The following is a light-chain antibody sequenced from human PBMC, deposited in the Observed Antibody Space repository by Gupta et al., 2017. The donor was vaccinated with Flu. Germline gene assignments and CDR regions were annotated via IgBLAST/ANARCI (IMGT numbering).Light chain of an antibody. CDR1: NIGAGYD. J-gene: IGLJ1*01. Sequence: NIGAGYDVHWYQQLPGTAPKLRIYGNTNRPSGVPDRFSGSKSGTSASLAITGLQAEDEADYYCQSYDSSLSALYVFGTGTKVTVL. CDR2: GNT. CDR3: QSYDSSLSALYV. V-gene: IGLV1-40*01.